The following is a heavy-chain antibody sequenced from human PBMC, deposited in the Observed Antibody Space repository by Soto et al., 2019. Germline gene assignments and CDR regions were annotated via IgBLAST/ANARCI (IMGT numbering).Heavy chain of an antibody. D-gene: IGHD4-17*01. V-gene: IGHV3-30*18. Sequence: GGSLRLSCAASGFTFSSYGMHWVRQAPGKGLEWVAVISYDGSNKYYADSVKGRFTISRDNSKNTLYLQMNSLRAEDTAVYYCAKGGGDYEDYYYYYYGMDVWGQGATVTVSS. J-gene: IGHJ6*02. CDR2: ISYDGSNK. CDR1: GFTFSSYG. CDR3: AKGGGDYEDYYYYYYGMDV.